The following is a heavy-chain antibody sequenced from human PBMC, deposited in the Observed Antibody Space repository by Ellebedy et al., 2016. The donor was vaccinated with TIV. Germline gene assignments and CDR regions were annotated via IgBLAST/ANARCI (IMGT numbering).Heavy chain of an antibody. CDR2: IFYSGST. Sequence: SETLSLXXTVSGGSINSDGYYWSWIRQHPGKGLEWIGYIFYSGSTYYNPSLKSRFSISLDMSKNQFSLKLSSVTAADTAVFYCARGEAQGGSLLYESWGQGTPVTVSA. CDR1: GGSINSDGYY. CDR3: ARGEAQGGSLLYES. J-gene: IGHJ5*02. D-gene: IGHD3-16*01. V-gene: IGHV4-31*03.